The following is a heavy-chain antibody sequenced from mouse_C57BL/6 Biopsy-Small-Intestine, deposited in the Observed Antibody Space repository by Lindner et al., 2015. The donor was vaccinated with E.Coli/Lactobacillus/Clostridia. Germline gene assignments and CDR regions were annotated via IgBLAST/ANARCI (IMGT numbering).Heavy chain of an antibody. CDR3: AKGGLLFDH. J-gene: IGHJ2*01. CDR1: GYTFTNYD. D-gene: IGHD3-3*01. V-gene: IGHV1-85*01. CDR2: IYPGDGSI. Sequence: QLQESGPELVKPGASVKLSCKASGYTFTNYDINWVKQRPGQGLEWIGWIYPGDGSIRYNEKFKGKATLTVDTSSSTAYMELHSLTSEDSAVYFCAKGGLLFDHWGQGTTLTVSS.